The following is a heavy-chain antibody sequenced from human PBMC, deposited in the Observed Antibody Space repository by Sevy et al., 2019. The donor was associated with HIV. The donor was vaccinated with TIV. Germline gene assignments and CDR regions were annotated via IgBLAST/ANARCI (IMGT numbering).Heavy chain of an antibody. Sequence: GGSLRLSCVASGFNFRNFWMSWVRQAPGKGLECVADIKQDGSEAYYVDSVKGRFTISRDNAKNSLYLQMNSLRDEDTAMYFCVRYKEVGASILDAWGQGTPVTVSS. J-gene: IGHJ5*02. CDR2: IKQDGSEA. D-gene: IGHD1-26*01. CDR3: VRYKEVGASILDA. V-gene: IGHV3-7*03. CDR1: GFNFRNFW.